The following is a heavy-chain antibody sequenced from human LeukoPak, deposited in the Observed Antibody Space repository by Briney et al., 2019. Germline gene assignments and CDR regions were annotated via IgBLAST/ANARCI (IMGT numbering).Heavy chain of an antibody. CDR3: ARAHQIAAAGIDWFDP. CDR1: GFTFGDYA. D-gene: IGHD6-13*01. V-gene: IGHV3-49*03. CDR2: IRSKAYGGTT. Sequence: PGGSLRLSCTASGFTFGDYAMSWFRQAPGKGLEWVGFIRSKAYGGTTEYAASVKGRFTISRDDSKSIAYLQMNSLKTEDTAVYYCARAHQIAAAGIDWFDPWGQGTLVTVSS. J-gene: IGHJ5*02.